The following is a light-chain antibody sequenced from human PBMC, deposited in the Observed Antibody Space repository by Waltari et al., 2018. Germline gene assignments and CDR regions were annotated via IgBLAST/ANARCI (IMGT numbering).Light chain of an antibody. V-gene: IGLV1-47*01. Sequence: QSLLTQPPSASGTPGQRVTISCSVSSSNIVSDYVYWYQQLPGTAPKLLIFRNTQRPSGVPDRFSGSKSGTSASLGISGIRSEDEADYYCAAWDDSLSGWVFGGGTKLTVL. J-gene: IGLJ3*02. CDR1: SSNIVSDY. CDR3: AAWDDSLSGWV. CDR2: RNT.